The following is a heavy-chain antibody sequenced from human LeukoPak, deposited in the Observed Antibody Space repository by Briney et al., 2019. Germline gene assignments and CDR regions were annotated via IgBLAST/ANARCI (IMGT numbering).Heavy chain of an antibody. CDR1: GFTFSSYW. CDR2: IKEDGSEK. CDR3: ARGTSFGAY. Sequence: PGGSLRLSCAASGFTFSSYWMHWVRQAPGKGLEWVANIKEDGSEKYYVDSVRGRFIISRDNAKNSLYLQMNSLRGEDTAVYYCARGTSFGAYWGQGTLVTVSS. D-gene: IGHD3-16*01. V-gene: IGHV3-7*03. J-gene: IGHJ4*02.